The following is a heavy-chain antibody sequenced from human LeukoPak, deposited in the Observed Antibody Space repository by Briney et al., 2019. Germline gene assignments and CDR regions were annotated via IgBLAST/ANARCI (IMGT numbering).Heavy chain of an antibody. CDR1: GFTFSSYA. V-gene: IGHV3-23*01. J-gene: IGHJ4*02. CDR3: AKIAVANNVFDY. CDR2: ISGSGGST. D-gene: IGHD6-19*01. Sequence: RGSLRLSCAASGFTFSSYAMSWVRQAPGKGLEWVSAISGSGGSTYYADSVMGRFTISRDNSKNTLYLQMNSLRAEDTALYYCAKIAVANNVFDYWGQGTLVTVSS.